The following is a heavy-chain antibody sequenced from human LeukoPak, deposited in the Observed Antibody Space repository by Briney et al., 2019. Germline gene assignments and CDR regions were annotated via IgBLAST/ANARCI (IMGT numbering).Heavy chain of an antibody. CDR2: INSDGSST. Sequence: GGSLRLSGAASGFTFSSYWMHWVRQAPGKGLVWVSRINSDGSSTSYADSVKGRFTIPRDNAKNTLYLQMNSLRAEDTAVYYCARGGDCSSTSCYGPFDYWGQGTLVTVSS. J-gene: IGHJ4*02. D-gene: IGHD2-2*01. CDR3: ARGGDCSSTSCYGPFDY. V-gene: IGHV3-74*01. CDR1: GFTFSSYW.